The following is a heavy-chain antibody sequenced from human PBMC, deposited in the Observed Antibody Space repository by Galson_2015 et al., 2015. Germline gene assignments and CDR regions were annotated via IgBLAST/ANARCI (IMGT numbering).Heavy chain of an antibody. D-gene: IGHD4-17*01. CDR2: ISSSSSYI. Sequence: SLRLSCAASGFTFSSYSMNWVRQAPGKGLEWVSSISSSSSYIHYADSVKGRFTISRDNAKNSLYLQMNSLRAEDTAVYYCARGDYGDYFDYWGQGTLVTVSS. V-gene: IGHV3-21*01. CDR1: GFTFSSYS. J-gene: IGHJ4*02. CDR3: ARGDYGDYFDY.